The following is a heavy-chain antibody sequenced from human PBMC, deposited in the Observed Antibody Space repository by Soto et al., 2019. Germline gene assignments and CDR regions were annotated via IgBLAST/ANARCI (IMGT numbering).Heavy chain of an antibody. Sequence: SGGALRLSCAASGFTFSDYYMSWIRQAPGKGLEWVSYISSSRSSTYYADSVKGRFTISRDNAKNSLHLQMNSLRAADTAVYYCARNKQCPTLLADYWGQGTLVPVS. J-gene: IGHJ4*02. CDR3: ARNKQCPTLLADY. V-gene: IGHV3-11*01. CDR2: ISSSRSST. D-gene: IGHD6-19*01. CDR1: GFTFSDYY.